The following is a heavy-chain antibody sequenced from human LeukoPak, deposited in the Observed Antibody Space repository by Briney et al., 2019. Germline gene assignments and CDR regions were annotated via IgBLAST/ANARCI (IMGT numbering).Heavy chain of an antibody. Sequence: PSETLSLTCAVYGGSFSGYYWSWIRQPPGKGLEWIGEINHSGSTNYNPSLKSRVTISVDTSKNQFSLKLSSVTAADTAVYYCASEFSMVFDYWGQGTLVTVSS. J-gene: IGHJ4*02. CDR1: GGSFSGYY. CDR3: ASEFSMVFDY. V-gene: IGHV4-34*01. CDR2: INHSGST. D-gene: IGHD3-10*01.